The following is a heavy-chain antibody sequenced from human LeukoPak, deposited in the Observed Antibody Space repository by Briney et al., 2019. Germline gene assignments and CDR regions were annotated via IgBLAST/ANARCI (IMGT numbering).Heavy chain of an antibody. CDR3: ARLRVTSNYYMDV. CDR1: EFTFSRNW. D-gene: IGHD4-17*01. CDR2: IKLDGSEK. J-gene: IGHJ6*03. Sequence: GGSLRLSCVASEFTFSRNWMTWVRQAPGKGREWVANIKLDGSEKNYVDSVKGRFTISRDNAKNSLYLQMDSLRAEDTAVYYCARLRVTSNYYMDVWGKGTTVTVS. V-gene: IGHV3-7*01.